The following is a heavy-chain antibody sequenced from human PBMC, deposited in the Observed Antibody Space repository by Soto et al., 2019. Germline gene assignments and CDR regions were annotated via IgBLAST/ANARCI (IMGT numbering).Heavy chain of an antibody. Sequence: QVQLVESGGGVVQPGRSLRLSCAASGFTFSSYAMHWVRHAPGKGLEWVAVISYDGSNKYYADSVKGRFTISRDNSKNTLYLQMNSLRAEDTAVYYCARDRRGENYYYGMDVWGQGTTVTVSS. J-gene: IGHJ6*02. CDR3: ARDRRGENYYYGMDV. CDR2: ISYDGSNK. D-gene: IGHD3-10*01. V-gene: IGHV3-30-3*01. CDR1: GFTFSSYA.